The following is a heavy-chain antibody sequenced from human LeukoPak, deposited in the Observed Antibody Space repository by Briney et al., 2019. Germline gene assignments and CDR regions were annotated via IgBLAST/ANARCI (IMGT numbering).Heavy chain of an antibody. Sequence: PGGSLRLSYAASGFNFSNYGMHWVRQAPAKGLEWVAFIRYDGSNKYYADSVKGRFTISRDNYKNTLYLQMNSLRAEDTAVYYCARDEIVATTKTNYYYYMDVWGKGTTVTISS. J-gene: IGHJ6*03. V-gene: IGHV3-30*02. CDR3: ARDEIVATTKTNYYYYMDV. D-gene: IGHD5-12*01. CDR2: IRYDGSNK. CDR1: GFNFSNYG.